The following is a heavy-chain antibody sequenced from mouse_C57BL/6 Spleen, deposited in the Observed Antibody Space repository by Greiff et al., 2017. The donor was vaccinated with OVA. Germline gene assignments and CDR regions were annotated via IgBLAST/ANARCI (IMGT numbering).Heavy chain of an antibody. Sequence: LVKPGASVKISCKASGYTFTDYYMNWVKQSHGKSLEWIGDINPNNGGTSYNQKFKGKATLTVDKSSSTAYMELRSLTSEDSAVYYCAREGVYDGYRYFDVWGTGTTVTVSS. CDR3: AREGVYDGYRYFDV. V-gene: IGHV1-26*01. J-gene: IGHJ1*03. CDR1: GYTFTDYY. CDR2: INPNNGGT. D-gene: IGHD2-3*01.